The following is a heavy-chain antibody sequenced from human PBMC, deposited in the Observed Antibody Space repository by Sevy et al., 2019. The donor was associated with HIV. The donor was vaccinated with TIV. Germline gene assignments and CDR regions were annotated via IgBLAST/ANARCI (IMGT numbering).Heavy chain of an antibody. CDR2: TYYSGSA. CDR1: GGSISYGDFY. CDR3: ARENRKGFLDL. J-gene: IGHJ2*01. V-gene: IGHV4-30-4*08. Sequence: SETLSLTCTVSGGSISYGDFYWSWVRQPPGKGLEWIGYTYYSGSAYYNPSLKSRASISVDRPKNQFSLNLSSVTAADTALYFCARENRKGFLDLWGRGTLVTVSS.